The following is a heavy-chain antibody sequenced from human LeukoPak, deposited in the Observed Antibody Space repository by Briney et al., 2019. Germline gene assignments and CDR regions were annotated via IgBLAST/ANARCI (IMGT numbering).Heavy chain of an antibody. D-gene: IGHD3-9*01. CDR1: GYSFTSYW. CDR2: IYPGDSDT. V-gene: IGHV5-51*01. CDR3: ARQSYDILTGFGPNAFDI. Sequence: GESLKISCKGSGYSFTSYWIGWVRQMPGKGLEWMGIIYPGDSDTRYSPSFQGQVTISADKSISTAYLQWSSLKASDTAMYYCARQSYDILTGFGPNAFDIWGQGTMVTVSS. J-gene: IGHJ3*02.